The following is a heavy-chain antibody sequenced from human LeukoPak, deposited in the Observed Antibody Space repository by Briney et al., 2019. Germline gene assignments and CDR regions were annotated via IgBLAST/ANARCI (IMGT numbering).Heavy chain of an antibody. V-gene: IGHV3-7*01. D-gene: IGHD6-19*01. Sequence: GGSLRLSCAGTGFTFSNYWMDWVRQAPGKGLEWVANIKEDGSRINYVDSVKGRFTISRDNAKNSVYLQMDNLRAEDTAVYYCVGSSGWLFDYWGQGILVAVSS. CDR2: IKEDGSRI. CDR3: VGSSGWLFDY. CDR1: GFTFSNYW. J-gene: IGHJ4*02.